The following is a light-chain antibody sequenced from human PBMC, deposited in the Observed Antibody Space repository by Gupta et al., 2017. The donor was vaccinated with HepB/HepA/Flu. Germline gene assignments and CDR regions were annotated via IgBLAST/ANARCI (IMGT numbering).Light chain of an antibody. V-gene: IGKV1-33*01. CDR2: DAS. CDR3: QHYDDLLFT. J-gene: IGKJ3*01. CDR1: HDISNH. Sequence: DIQMTQSPSSLSASIGDRVTISCQASHDISNHLNWFQRRPGKAPKLLIYDASNLETGVPSRFGGSGSGTDFTFTITSLQPEDFATYYCQHYDDLLFTFGPGTTVDV.